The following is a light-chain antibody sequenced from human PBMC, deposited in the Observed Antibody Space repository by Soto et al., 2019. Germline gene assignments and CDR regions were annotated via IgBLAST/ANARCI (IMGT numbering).Light chain of an antibody. J-gene: IGKJ2*01. V-gene: IGKV1-5*03. CDR3: QQYRSYST. Sequence: DIQMTQSPSTLSVSVGDRVTITCRASQSISSWLAWYQQKPGKAPKLLIYKASTLESGVTSRFSGSGSGTEFTPTISRLTHDDLATYYCQQYRSYSTFGQGTKLETK. CDR2: KAS. CDR1: QSISSW.